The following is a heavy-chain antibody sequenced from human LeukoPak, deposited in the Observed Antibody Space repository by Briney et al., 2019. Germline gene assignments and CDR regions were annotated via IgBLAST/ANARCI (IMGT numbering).Heavy chain of an antibody. CDR3: ARDSSGWYYFDY. CDR1: GYTFTGYY. V-gene: IGHV1-46*01. CDR2: INPSGGST. D-gene: IGHD6-19*01. J-gene: IGHJ4*02. Sequence: ASVKVSCKASGYTFTGYYMHWVRQAPGQGLEWMGWINPSGGSTSYAQKFQGRVTMTRDTSTSTVYMELSSLRSEDTAVYYCARDSSGWYYFDYWGQGTLVTVSS.